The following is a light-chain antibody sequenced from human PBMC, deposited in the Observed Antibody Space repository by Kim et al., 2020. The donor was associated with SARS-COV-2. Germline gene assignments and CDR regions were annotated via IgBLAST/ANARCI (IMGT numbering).Light chain of an antibody. CDR1: QSVNSN. CDR2: DAS. J-gene: IGKJ4*01. Sequence: VSPGETATLSCRASQSVNSNLAWYQQKPGQVPRLLIYDASTRATDIPARISGSGSGTEFTLTISSLQSEDFAVYYCQQHDDWPLTFGGGTKVDIK. CDR3: QQHDDWPLT. V-gene: IGKV3-15*01.